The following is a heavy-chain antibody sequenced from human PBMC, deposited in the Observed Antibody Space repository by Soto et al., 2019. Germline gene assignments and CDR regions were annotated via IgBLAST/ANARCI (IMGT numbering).Heavy chain of an antibody. CDR3: ATYSSGWIIFDY. V-gene: IGHV1-24*01. D-gene: IGHD6-19*01. CDR2: FDPEDGET. CDR1: GYTLTELS. Sequence: GASVKVSCKVSGYTLTELSMHWVRQAPGKGLEWMGGFDPEDGETIYAQKFQGRVTMTEDTSTDTAYMELSSLRSEDTAVYYCATYSSGWIIFDYWAQGNLVTVSS. J-gene: IGHJ4*02.